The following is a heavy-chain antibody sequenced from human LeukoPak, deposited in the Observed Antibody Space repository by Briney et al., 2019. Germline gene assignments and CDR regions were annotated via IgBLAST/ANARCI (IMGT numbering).Heavy chain of an antibody. CDR1: GFTFSSYA. CDR3: AKSRYSSSWYLASDAFDI. Sequence: PGGSLRLSCAASGFTFSSYAMSWVRQAPGNGLEWVSAISGSGGSTYYADSVKGRFTISRDNSKNTLYLQMNSLRAEDTAVYYCAKSRYSSSWYLASDAFDIWGQGTMVTVSS. V-gene: IGHV3-23*01. CDR2: ISGSGGST. J-gene: IGHJ3*02. D-gene: IGHD6-13*01.